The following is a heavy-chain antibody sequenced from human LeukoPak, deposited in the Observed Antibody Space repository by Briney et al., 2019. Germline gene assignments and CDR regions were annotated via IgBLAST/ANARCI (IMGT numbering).Heavy chain of an antibody. CDR2: IYYTGST. V-gene: IGHV4-39*07. J-gene: IGHJ4*02. CDR3: ARDVGGSYYFDY. D-gene: IGHD1-26*01. Sequence: SETLSLTCTVSGGSMRSSSYYWGRIRQPPGKGLEWIGSIYYTGSTYYNPSLKSRVTISVDTSNNQFYLKLSSVTAADTAVYYCARDVGGSYYFDYWGQGTLVTVSP. CDR1: GGSMRSSSYY.